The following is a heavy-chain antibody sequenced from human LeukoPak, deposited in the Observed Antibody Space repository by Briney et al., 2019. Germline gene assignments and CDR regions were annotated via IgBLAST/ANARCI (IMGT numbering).Heavy chain of an antibody. CDR3: ARGPPLGFDY. J-gene: IGHJ4*02. V-gene: IGHV4-30-2*01. CDR2: IYHSGST. CDR1: GGSISSGGYS. Sequence: PSETLSLTCAVSGGSISSGGYSWSWIRQPPGKGLEWIGYIYHSGSTYYNPSLKSRVTISVDRSKNQFSLKLSSVTAADTAVYYCARGPPLGFDYWGQGTLVTVSS.